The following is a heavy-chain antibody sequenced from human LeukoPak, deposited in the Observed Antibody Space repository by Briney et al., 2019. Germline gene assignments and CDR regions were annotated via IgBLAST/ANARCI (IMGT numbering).Heavy chain of an antibody. V-gene: IGHV1-69*05. D-gene: IGHD6-13*01. J-gene: IGHJ5*02. CDR3: ARGLAAAGVWFDP. CDR1: GGTFSSYA. CDR2: IIPIFGTA. Sequence: SVKVSCKASGGTFSSYAISWARQAPGQGLEWMGRIIPIFGTANYAQKFQGRATITTDESTSTAYMELSSLRSEDTAVYYCARGLAAAGVWFDPWGQGTLVTVSS.